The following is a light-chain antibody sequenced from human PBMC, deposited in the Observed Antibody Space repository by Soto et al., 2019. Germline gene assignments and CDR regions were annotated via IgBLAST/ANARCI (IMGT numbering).Light chain of an antibody. CDR3: QQYNNWPPIT. CDR1: QSVRSN. CDR2: GAS. J-gene: IGKJ5*01. Sequence: EIVMTQSPATLSVSPGERVTLSCRASQSVRSNLAWYQQKPGQAPRLLIYGASTRATGIPARFSGSWSGTEFTLTISSLQSEDFAVYCCQQYNNWPPITFGQGTRLEIK. V-gene: IGKV3-15*01.